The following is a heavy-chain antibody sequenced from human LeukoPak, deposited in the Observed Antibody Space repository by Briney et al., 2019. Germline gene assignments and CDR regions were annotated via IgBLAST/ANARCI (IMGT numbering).Heavy chain of an antibody. CDR2: ISGSGGST. J-gene: IGHJ4*02. D-gene: IGHD4-17*01. Sequence: GGSLGLSCAASGFTFSSYAMSWVRQAPGKGLEWVSAISGSGGSTYYADYVKGRFTISRDNSKNTLYLQMNSLRAEDTAVYYCAKGHGQRTVTQPYYFDYWGQGTLVTVSS. CDR1: GFTFSSYA. CDR3: AKGHGQRTVTQPYYFDY. V-gene: IGHV3-23*01.